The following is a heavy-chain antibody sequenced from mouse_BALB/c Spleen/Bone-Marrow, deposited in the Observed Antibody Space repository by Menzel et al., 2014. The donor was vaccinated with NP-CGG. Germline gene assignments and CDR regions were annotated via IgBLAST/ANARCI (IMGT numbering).Heavy chain of an antibody. V-gene: IGHV1-7*01. CDR2: INPSTGYT. J-gene: IGHJ4*01. D-gene: IGHD1-2*01. CDR1: GYTFTSYW. Sequence: VQLQQSGAELAKPGDSVKMSCKASGYTFTSYWMRWVNQRPGQVLEWIGYINPSTGYTEYTLTFKEQATLTTDKSSSTADIQLSSLTSDDAAVYYCASPYSYEDYSAMDYWGQGTSVTVSS. CDR3: ASPYSYEDYSAMDY.